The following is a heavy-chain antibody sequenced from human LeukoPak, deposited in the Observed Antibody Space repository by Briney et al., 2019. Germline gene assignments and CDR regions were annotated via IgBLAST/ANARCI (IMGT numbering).Heavy chain of an antibody. D-gene: IGHD5-24*01. CDR3: ARDPIEMATIVKYWYFDL. CDR2: ISSSSSYT. J-gene: IGHJ2*01. CDR1: GFTFSDYY. V-gene: IGHV3-11*05. Sequence: GGSLRLSCAASGFTFSDYYKSWIRQAPGKGLEWVSYISSSSSYTNYADSVKGRFTISRDNAKNSLYLQMNSLRAEDTAVYYCARDPIEMATIVKYWYFDLWGRGTLVTVSS.